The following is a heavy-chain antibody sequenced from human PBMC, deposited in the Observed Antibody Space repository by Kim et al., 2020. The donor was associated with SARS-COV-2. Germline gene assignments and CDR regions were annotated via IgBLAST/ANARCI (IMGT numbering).Heavy chain of an antibody. J-gene: IGHJ6*02. CDR2: ISYDGSNK. V-gene: IGHV3-30*04. CDR1: GFTFSSYA. Sequence: GGSLRLSCAASGFTFSSYAMYWVRQAPGKGLEWVAVISYDGSNKYYVDSVKGRFTISRDNSKNTLYLQMNSLRAEDTAVYYCARDGGITIFGVVIPRSYYYGMDVWAQGTTVTVSS. CDR3: ARDGGITIFGVVIPRSYYYGMDV. D-gene: IGHD3-3*01.